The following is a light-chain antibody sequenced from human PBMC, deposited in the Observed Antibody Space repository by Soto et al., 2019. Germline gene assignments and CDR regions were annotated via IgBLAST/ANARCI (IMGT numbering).Light chain of an antibody. Sequence: ELVLTQSPGTLSLSPGERATLSCRASQSVGSTYLAWYQQQPGQAPKLLIYGVSSRATGIPDRFSGSGSGTDFTLTISRLEPEDFAVYYCQQYGTSPLPFGPGTKVHV. CDR2: GVS. CDR1: QSVGSTY. V-gene: IGKV3-20*01. J-gene: IGKJ3*01. CDR3: QQYGTSPLP.